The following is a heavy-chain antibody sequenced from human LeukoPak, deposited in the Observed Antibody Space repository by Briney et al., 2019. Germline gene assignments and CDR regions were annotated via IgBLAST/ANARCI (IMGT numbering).Heavy chain of an antibody. Sequence: ASVKVSCKASGYTFTGYYMHWVRQAPGQGLEWMGWINPDTGGTNYAQKFQGRVTMTRDTSISTAYMELSRLRSDDTAVYYCARERFYSSGNYNNRIDYWGQGTLVTVSS. CDR1: GYTFTGYY. D-gene: IGHD3-10*01. J-gene: IGHJ4*02. CDR3: ARERFYSSGNYNNRIDY. V-gene: IGHV1-2*02. CDR2: INPDTGGT.